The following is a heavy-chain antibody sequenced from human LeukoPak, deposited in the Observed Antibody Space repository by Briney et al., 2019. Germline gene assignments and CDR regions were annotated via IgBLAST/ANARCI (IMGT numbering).Heavy chain of an antibody. CDR2: ISSSGSTI. J-gene: IGHJ3*02. Sequence: GGSLRLSCAASGFTLSSYEMNWVRQAPGKGLEWVSYISSSGSTIYYADSVKGRFTISRDNAKNSLYLQMNSLRAEDTAVYYCAREGALTVTKDAFDIWGQGTMVTVSS. CDR3: AREGALTVTKDAFDI. V-gene: IGHV3-48*03. CDR1: GFTLSSYE. D-gene: IGHD4-17*01.